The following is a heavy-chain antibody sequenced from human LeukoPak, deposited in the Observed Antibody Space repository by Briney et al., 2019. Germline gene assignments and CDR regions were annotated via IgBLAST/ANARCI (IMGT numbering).Heavy chain of an antibody. D-gene: IGHD3-3*01. Sequence: SETLSLTCDVYGGSFRGYYWSWIRQPPGKGLEWIGEINRSGSTNYNPSLKSRVTISVDTSKNQFSLKLSSVTAADTAVYYCARIQSVVIIWYWGQGTLVTVSS. CDR2: INRSGST. V-gene: IGHV4-34*01. CDR3: ARIQSVVIIWY. J-gene: IGHJ4*02. CDR1: GGSFRGYY.